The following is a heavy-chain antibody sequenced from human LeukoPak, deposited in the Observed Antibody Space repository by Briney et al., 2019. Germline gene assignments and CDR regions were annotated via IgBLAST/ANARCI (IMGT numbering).Heavy chain of an antibody. CDR3: AKDGDDDAFDI. CDR1: GFTISSYA. Sequence: GGSLRLSCAASGFTISSYAMSWVRQPPGKGLEWVSAISGSGGTAYYAHSVKGRFTISRDNSKNTLYLQMNSLRAEDTAVYYCAKDGDDDAFDIWGQGTMVTASS. V-gene: IGHV3-23*01. D-gene: IGHD7-27*01. J-gene: IGHJ3*02. CDR2: ISGSGGTA.